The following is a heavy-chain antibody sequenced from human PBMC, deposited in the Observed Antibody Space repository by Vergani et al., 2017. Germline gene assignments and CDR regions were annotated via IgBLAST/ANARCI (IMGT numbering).Heavy chain of an antibody. J-gene: IGHJ6*02. CDR3: ARSEDNPWSSWYADYYFYGMDV. CDR1: GFTFSSYS. V-gene: IGHV3-30-3*01. D-gene: IGHD6-13*01. CDR2: ISYDGSNK. Sequence: QVQMVESGGGVVQPGRSLRLSCAASGFTFSSYSMHWVRQAPGKGLGWVAGISYDGSNKYYADSVKGRFTISRDNSKNTLYLQMNSLRAEDTAVYYCARSEDNPWSSWYADYYFYGMDVWGQGTTVTVSS.